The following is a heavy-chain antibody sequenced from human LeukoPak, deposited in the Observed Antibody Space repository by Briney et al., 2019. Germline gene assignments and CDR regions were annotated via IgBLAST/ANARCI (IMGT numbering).Heavy chain of an antibody. D-gene: IGHD3-3*01. CDR1: GGSICSSGYY. V-gene: IGHV4-39*01. J-gene: IGHJ4*02. Sequence: SETLSLTCIVSGGSICSSGYYWAWIRQPPGKGREWVGSIYYSGTTYYHPSLKGRVTISLDTSRNHFSLKLTSVTAADTAVYFCARHPSGYYDHWGQGTPVTVSS. CDR2: IYYSGTT. CDR3: ARHPSGYYDH.